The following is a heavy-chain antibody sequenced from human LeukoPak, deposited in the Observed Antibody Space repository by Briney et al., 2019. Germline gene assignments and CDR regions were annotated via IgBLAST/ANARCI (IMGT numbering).Heavy chain of an antibody. Sequence: PGGSLRLSCAASGFTLSSYWMHWVRQVPGKGLVWVSRIKSDGSDTRYADSVKGRFTISRDNAKNTLYLQMNSLRAEDTAVYYCARDQGYSSSLSAFDYWGQGTLVTVSS. D-gene: IGHD6-13*01. V-gene: IGHV3-74*01. CDR3: ARDQGYSSSLSAFDY. CDR2: IKSDGSDT. J-gene: IGHJ4*02. CDR1: GFTLSSYW.